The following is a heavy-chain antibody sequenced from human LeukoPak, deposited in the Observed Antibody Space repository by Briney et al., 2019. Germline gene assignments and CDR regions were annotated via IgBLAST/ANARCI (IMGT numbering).Heavy chain of an antibody. V-gene: IGHV3-30*18. CDR3: AKDRGPYYYDSSGYYN. CDR1: GFTFSSYG. D-gene: IGHD3-22*01. J-gene: IGHJ4*02. CDR2: ISYDGSNK. Sequence: PGGSLRLSCAASGFTFSSYGMHWVRQAPGKGLEWVAVISYDGSNKYYADSVKGRFTISRDNSKNTLYLQMNSQRAEDTAVYYCAKDRGPYYYDSSGYYNWGQGTLVTVSS.